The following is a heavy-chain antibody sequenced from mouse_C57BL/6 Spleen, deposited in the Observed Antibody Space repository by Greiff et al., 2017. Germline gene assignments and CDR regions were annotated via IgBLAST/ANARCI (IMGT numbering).Heavy chain of an antibody. J-gene: IGHJ1*03. CDR3: AREGGVGEGYYWYFDV. Sequence: EVHLVESGGGLVKPGGSLKLSCAASGFTFSSYAMSWVRQTPEKRLEWVATISDGGSYTYYPANVKGRFTISRDNAKNNLYLQMSHLKSEDTAMYYCAREGGVGEGYYWYFDVWGTGTTVTVSS. CDR1: GFTFSSYA. CDR2: ISDGGSYT. V-gene: IGHV5-4*01. D-gene: IGHD2-3*01.